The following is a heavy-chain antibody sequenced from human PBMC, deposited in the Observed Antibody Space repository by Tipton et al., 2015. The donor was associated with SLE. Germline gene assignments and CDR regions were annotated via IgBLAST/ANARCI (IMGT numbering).Heavy chain of an antibody. V-gene: IGHV4-4*08. CDR2: THTSGST. J-gene: IGHJ5*02. CDR3: ASGGYYGSGSYYGGWFDP. D-gene: IGHD3-10*01. CDR1: GGSISSYY. Sequence: TLSLTCKVSGGSISSYYWSWIRQTSGERLEWIGYTHTSGSTDYNPSLKSRVTISVDTSRNQFSLKLTPVTAADTGVYYCASGGYYGSGSYYGGWFDPWGQGTLVIVSS.